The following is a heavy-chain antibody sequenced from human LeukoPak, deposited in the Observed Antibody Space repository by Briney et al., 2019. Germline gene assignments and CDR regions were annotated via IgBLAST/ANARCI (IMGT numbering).Heavy chain of an antibody. V-gene: IGHV1-18*01. CDR1: GYTFTSYG. D-gene: IGHD6-19*01. CDR3: ARPAVAGTKVDAFDI. J-gene: IGHJ3*02. Sequence: ASVKVSCKASGYTFTSYGISWVRQAPGQGLEWMGWISAYNGNTKYAQELQGRVTMTTDTSTSTAYMGLRSLRSDDTAVYYCARPAVAGTKVDAFDIWGQGTMVTVSS. CDR2: ISAYNGNT.